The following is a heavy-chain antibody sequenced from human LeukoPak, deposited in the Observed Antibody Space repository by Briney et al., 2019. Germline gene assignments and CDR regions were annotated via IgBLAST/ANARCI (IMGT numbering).Heavy chain of an antibody. CDR2: ISYDGSKK. CDR1: GFTFSSYA. Sequence: GGSLRLSCAASGFTFSSYAMHWIRQAPGKGLEWVAVISYDGSKKYYADSVKGRFTISRDNFKNTLYLQMNSLRAEDTAVYYCASPETIPDYWGQGTLVTVSS. CDR3: ASPETIPDY. V-gene: IGHV3-30-3*01. J-gene: IGHJ4*02. D-gene: IGHD1-14*01.